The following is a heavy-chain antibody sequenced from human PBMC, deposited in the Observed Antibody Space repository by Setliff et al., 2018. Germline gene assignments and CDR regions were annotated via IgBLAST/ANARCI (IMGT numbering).Heavy chain of an antibody. CDR1: GDTFSSYA. V-gene: IGHV1-69*05. D-gene: IGHD3-10*02. J-gene: IGHJ6*03. CDR3: AREMLVVRGVNSYYYYMDV. Sequence: SVKVSCKASGDTFSSYAINWVRQAPGQGLEWMGGIIPIFGTANYAQKFQGRVTITTDESTSTAYMELSSLRSEDTAVYYCAREMLVVRGVNSYYYYMDVWGKGTTVTVSS. CDR2: IIPIFGTA.